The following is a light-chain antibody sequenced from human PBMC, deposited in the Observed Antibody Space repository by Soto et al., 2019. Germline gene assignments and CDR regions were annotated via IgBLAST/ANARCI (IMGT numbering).Light chain of an antibody. V-gene: IGLV2-14*03. CDR1: SSDVGGYNS. CDR2: VVT. CDR3: SSYTSSTTVV. Sequence: QSALTQPASVSGSPGQSITISCTGTSSDVGGYNSVSWYQQHPGKAPKLMVYVVTNRPSGVSNRFSGSKSGNTASLTISGLQAEDEADYYCSSYTSSTTVVFGGGTKLTVL. J-gene: IGLJ2*01.